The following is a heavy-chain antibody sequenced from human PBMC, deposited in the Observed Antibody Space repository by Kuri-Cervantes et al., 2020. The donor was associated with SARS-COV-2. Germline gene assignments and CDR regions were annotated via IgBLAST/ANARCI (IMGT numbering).Heavy chain of an antibody. J-gene: IGHJ4*02. CDR1: GFTFSDYY. CDR3: ARAEGVY. V-gene: IGHV3-11*06. D-gene: IGHD1-14*01. CDR2: ISSSGDFT. Sequence: GESLKISCAASGFTFSDYYMTWIRQTPGEGLEWVSYISSSGDFTNNANTVKDRFTIARDNAKNSLYLQMNSLRDEDTAVYYCARAEGVYWGQGTLVTVSS.